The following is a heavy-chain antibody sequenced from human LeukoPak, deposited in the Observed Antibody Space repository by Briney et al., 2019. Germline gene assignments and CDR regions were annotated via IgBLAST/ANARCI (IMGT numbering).Heavy chain of an antibody. V-gene: IGHV3-9*01. J-gene: IGHJ4*02. CDR1: GFTFDDHA. CDR3: AKERVKSGFDY. CDR2: VSWNSGSI. D-gene: IGHD3-3*01. Sequence: PGRSLRLSCAASGFTFDDHAMFWVRQAPGKGLEWVSGVSWNSGSIGYAASVKGRFTISRDNSKNTLYLQMNSLRAEDTAVYYCAKERVKSGFDYWGQGTLVTVSS.